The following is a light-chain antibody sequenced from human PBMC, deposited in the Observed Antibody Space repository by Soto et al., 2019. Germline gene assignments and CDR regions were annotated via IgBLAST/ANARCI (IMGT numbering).Light chain of an antibody. CDR2: GAS. J-gene: IGKJ1*01. CDR1: QTVSSN. V-gene: IGKV3-15*01. CDR3: QQYSSPPQT. Sequence: ENVMTQSPATLSVSPGERATLSCRASQTVSSNLAWYQQKPGQPPRLLIYGASTRATGIPARFSGIGSGTEFTLTISSLQSEDFAVYYCQQYSSPPQTFGQGTKVDIK.